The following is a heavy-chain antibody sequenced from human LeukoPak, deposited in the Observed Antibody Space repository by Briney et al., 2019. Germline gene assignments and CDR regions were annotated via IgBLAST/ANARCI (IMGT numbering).Heavy chain of an antibody. J-gene: IGHJ4*02. Sequence: SETLSLTCTVSGGSINSSSYYWGWIRQPPGKGLEWIGSIYYSGSIYYSGSTYQNPSLKSRVTISVDTSKNQFSLKLNSVTAADTAVYYCARDRSDSTTRYLDYWGQGTLVTVSS. V-gene: IGHV4-39*07. D-gene: IGHD3-10*01. CDR2: IYYSGSIYYSGST. CDR1: GGSINSSSYY. CDR3: ARDRSDSTTRYLDY.